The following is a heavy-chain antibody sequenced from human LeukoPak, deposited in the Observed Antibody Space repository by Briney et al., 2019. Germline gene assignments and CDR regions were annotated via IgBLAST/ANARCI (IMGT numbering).Heavy chain of an antibody. CDR1: GYTFTSYA. Sequence: ASVKVSCKASGYTFTSYAMNWVRQAPGQGLEWMGWISAYNGNTNYAQKLQGRVTMTTDTSTSTAYMELRSLRSDDTAVYYCASSSTGTDAFDIWGQGTMVTVSS. D-gene: IGHD1-1*01. V-gene: IGHV1-18*01. J-gene: IGHJ3*02. CDR3: ASSSTGTDAFDI. CDR2: ISAYNGNT.